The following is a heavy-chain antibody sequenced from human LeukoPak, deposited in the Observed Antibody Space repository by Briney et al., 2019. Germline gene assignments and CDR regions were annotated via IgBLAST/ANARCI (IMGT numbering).Heavy chain of an antibody. Sequence: GGSLRLSCTASGFTFGDYAMSWVRQAPGKGLEWVGFIRSKAYGGTTEYAASVKGRFTISRDDSKSIAYLQMTSLKTEDTAVYYCTRDPRPNYGSGSYHDYWGQGTLVTASS. CDR3: TRDPRPNYGSGSYHDY. D-gene: IGHD3-10*01. CDR1: GFTFGDYA. J-gene: IGHJ4*02. V-gene: IGHV3-49*04. CDR2: IRSKAYGGTT.